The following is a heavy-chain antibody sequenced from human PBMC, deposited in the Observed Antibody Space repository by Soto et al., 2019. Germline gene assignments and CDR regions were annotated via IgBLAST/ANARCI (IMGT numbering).Heavy chain of an antibody. J-gene: IGHJ3*02. CDR3: ARGSGADAFDI. Sequence: QVQLVQSGAEVKKPGSSVKVSCKVSGGTFNIRWVRQAPGQGLEWMGGIIPVIDTANYARKFQGRDVISADRATSIVYLEMMSLTLEDTDVYYCARGSGADAFDIWGQGTMVTVSS. CDR1: GGTFN. D-gene: IGHD7-27*01. V-gene: IGHV1-69*06. CDR2: IIPVIDTA.